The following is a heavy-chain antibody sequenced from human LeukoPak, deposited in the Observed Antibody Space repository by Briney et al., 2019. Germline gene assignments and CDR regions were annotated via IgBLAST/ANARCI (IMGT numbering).Heavy chain of an antibody. V-gene: IGHV1-69*13. CDR2: IIPIFGTA. J-gene: IGHJ6*03. D-gene: IGHD6-6*01. Sequence: GASVKVSCKASGYTFTGYYMHWVRQAPGQGLEWMGGIIPIFGTANYAQKFQGRVTITADESTSTAYMELSSLRSEDTAVYYCASPIAARPGYYYYYMDVWGKGTTVTVSS. CDR1: GYTFTGYY. CDR3: ASPIAARPGYYYYYMDV.